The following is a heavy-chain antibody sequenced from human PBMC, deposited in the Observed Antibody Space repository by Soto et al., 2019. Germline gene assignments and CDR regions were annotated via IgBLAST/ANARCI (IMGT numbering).Heavy chain of an antibody. CDR2: IKSDGSST. CDR3: TRGGEGRFDP. J-gene: IGHJ5*02. V-gene: IGHV3-74*01. CDR1: GFTFSGYW. Sequence: EVQLVESGGGSVQPGGSLRLYCAASGFTFSGYWMHWVRQVPGKGLVWVSRIKSDGSSTSYADSVKGRFTISRDNAKNTLYLQINSLRAEDTAVYYCTRGGEGRFDPWGQGTLVTVSS. D-gene: IGHD3-10*01.